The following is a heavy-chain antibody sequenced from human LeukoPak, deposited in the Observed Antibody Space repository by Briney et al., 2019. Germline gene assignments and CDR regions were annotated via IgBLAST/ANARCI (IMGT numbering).Heavy chain of an antibody. V-gene: IGHV4-30-2*01. CDR2: IYHSGST. Sequence: SQTLSLTCAVSGGSISRGGYSWSWIRQPPGKGLEWIGYIYHSGSTYYNPSLKSRVTISVDRSKNQFSLKLSSVTAADTAVYYCARGLAGNWFDPWGQGTLVTVSS. J-gene: IGHJ5*02. D-gene: IGHD3-3*02. CDR3: ARGLAGNWFDP. CDR1: GGSISRGGYS.